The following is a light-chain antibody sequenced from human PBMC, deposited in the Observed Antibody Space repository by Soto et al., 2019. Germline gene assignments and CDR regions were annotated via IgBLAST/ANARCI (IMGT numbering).Light chain of an antibody. CDR3: YSYRGYYTRV. CDR2: EVS. V-gene: IGLV2-14*01. CDR1: SSDVGGYNF. Sequence: QSVLTQPASVSGSPGQSITISCTGTSSDVGGYNFVSWYQQHPGRAPKLLIYEVSRRPSGVSNRFSGSKSGDTASLTISGLQAEDEADYYCYSYRGYYTRVXGTGTKAPS. J-gene: IGLJ1*01.